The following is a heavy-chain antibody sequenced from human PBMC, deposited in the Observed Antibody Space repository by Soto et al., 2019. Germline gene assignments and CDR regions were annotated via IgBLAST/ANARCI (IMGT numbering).Heavy chain of an antibody. CDR3: KKDGDSADYGY. CDR2: IIPMFPTT. J-gene: IGHJ4*02. D-gene: IGHD2-21*01. V-gene: IGHV1-69*06. CDR1: GGTFSSYA. Sequence: SVKVSCKASGGTFSSYAISWVRQAPGQGLEWMGGIIPMFPTTNYAQKFKGRLTIYADKSTGTAYMEMTSLRSEDTAVYYCKKDGDSADYGYWGQGTLVTFSS.